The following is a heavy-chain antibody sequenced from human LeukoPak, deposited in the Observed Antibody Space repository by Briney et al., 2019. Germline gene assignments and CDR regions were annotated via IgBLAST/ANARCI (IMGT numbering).Heavy chain of an antibody. J-gene: IGHJ1*01. CDR3: ARGPFARSRGFQH. CDR1: GGSFSGYY. D-gene: IGHD3-3*01. V-gene: IGHV4-34*01. CDR2: INHSGST. Sequence: SETLSLTCAVYGGSFSGYYWSWIRQPPGKGLEWIGEINHSGSTNYNPSLKSRVTISVDTSKNQFSLKLSSVTAADTAVYYCARGPFARSRGFQHWGQGTLVTVSS.